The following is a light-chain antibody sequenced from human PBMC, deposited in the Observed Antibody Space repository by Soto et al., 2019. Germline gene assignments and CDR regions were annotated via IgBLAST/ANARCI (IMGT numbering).Light chain of an antibody. J-gene: IGLJ1*01. CDR1: SSDVGGYNY. Sequence: QSALTQPPSASGSPGQSVTISCTGTSSDVGGYNYVSWYQQHAGKAPKVMIYEVSKQPSGVPDRFSGSKSGNTASLTVSGLQAEDEADYYCSSYAGSNNFVFGTGTKVIVL. CDR2: EVS. V-gene: IGLV2-8*01. CDR3: SSYAGSNNFV.